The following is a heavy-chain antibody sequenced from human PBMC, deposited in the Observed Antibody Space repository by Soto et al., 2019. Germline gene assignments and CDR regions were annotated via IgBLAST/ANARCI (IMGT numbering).Heavy chain of an antibody. CDR3: ARKPRVATIRRGTYYFDY. Sequence: SETLSLTCTVSGGSISSSSYYWGWIRQPPGKGLEWIGSIYYSGSTYYNPSLKSRVTISVDTSKNQFSLKLSSVTAADTAVYYCARKPRVATIRRGTYYFDYWGQGTLVTVSS. CDR2: IYYSGST. J-gene: IGHJ4*02. V-gene: IGHV4-39*01. CDR1: GGSISSSSYY. D-gene: IGHD5-12*01.